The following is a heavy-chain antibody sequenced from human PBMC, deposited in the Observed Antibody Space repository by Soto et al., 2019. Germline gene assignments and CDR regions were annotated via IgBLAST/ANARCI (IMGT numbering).Heavy chain of an antibody. D-gene: IGHD3-22*01. CDR3: VRGFVGYYDSSGSNYFQH. CDR1: GYTFTSYG. V-gene: IGHV1-18*01. Sequence: ASVKVSCKASGYTFTSYGISWVRQAPGQGLEWTGWISAYNGNTNYAQKLQGRVTMTTDTSTSTAYMELRSLRSDDTAVYYCVRGFVGYYDSSGSNYFQHWGQGTLVTVSS. CDR2: ISAYNGNT. J-gene: IGHJ1*01.